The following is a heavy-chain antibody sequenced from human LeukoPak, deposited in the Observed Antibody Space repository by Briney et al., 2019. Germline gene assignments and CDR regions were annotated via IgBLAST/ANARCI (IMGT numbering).Heavy chain of an antibody. CDR1: GFSFNRYT. Sequence: NPVGSLRLSCAAAGFSFNRYTMNWVRQAPGRGPGWVASVSSTGEYTYYGDSVKGRFIISRDNTENSLCLQMNSLRAEDTPLYYCASPYRTSWNDAFDAWGRGTMVTVSS. J-gene: IGHJ3*01. CDR2: VSSTGEYT. V-gene: IGHV3-21*04. CDR3: ASPYRTSWNDAFDA. D-gene: IGHD6-13*01.